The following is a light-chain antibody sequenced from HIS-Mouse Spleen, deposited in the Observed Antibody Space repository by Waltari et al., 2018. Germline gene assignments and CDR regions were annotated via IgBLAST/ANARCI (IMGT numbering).Light chain of an antibody. CDR1: QSVSSSY. Sequence: EIVLTQSPGTLSLSPGETATLSCRASQSVSSSYLAWYQQTNGQAPRLLIYGASSRDTGIPDRVRGSGSGTDFTLTISRLEPEDGAVYYCQQYGRSPTFGQGTKLEIK. J-gene: IGKJ2*01. CDR2: GAS. V-gene: IGKV3-20*01. CDR3: QQYGRSPT.